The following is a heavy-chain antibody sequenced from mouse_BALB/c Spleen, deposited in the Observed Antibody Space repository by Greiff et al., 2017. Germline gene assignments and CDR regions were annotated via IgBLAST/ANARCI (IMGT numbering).Heavy chain of an antibody. D-gene: IGHD2-1*01. Sequence: EVQLVESGGGLVKPGGSLKLSCAASGFAFSSYDMSWVRQTPEKRLEWVAYISSGGSYTYYPDTVTGRFTISRDNAKNTLYLEMSSLRSEDTAMYYCARVLYGNWYFDVWGAGTTVTVSS. V-gene: IGHV5-9-4*01. J-gene: IGHJ1*01. CDR1: GFAFSSYD. CDR2: ISSGGSYT. CDR3: ARVLYGNWYFDV.